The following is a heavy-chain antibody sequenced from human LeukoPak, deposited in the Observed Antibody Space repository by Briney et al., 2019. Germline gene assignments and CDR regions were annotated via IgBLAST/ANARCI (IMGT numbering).Heavy chain of an antibody. CDR1: GFTFSSYW. D-gene: IGHD2-8*02. J-gene: IGHJ4*02. CDR2: IKQDGSNK. Sequence: GGSLRLSCAASGFTFSSYWMSWVRHAPGKGREWVANIKQDGSNKYYADSVKGRFTISRDNAKNSLYLQMNSLRAEDTAVYYCARLFGGVTTFDYWGQGALVTVSS. CDR3: ARLFGGVTTFDY. V-gene: IGHV3-7*01.